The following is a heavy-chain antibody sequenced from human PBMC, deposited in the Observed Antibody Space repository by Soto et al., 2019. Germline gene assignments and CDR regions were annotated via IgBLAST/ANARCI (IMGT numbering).Heavy chain of an antibody. J-gene: IGHJ4*02. CDR2: IDSDGNST. CDR3: VRDDVGVGIDY. CDR1: GFDFKIHW. D-gene: IGHD1-26*01. Sequence: GGSLRLSCAASGFDFKIHWMYWVRQIPGKGLVWVSHIDSDGNSTTYADSVKGRFTISRDNAKNTVYLQMNSLRAEDTAVYYCVRDDVGVGIDYWGLGTLVTVSS. V-gene: IGHV3-74*03.